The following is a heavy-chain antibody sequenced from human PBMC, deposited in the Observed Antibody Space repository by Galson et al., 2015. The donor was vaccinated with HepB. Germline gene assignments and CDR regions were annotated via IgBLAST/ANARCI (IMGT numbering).Heavy chain of an antibody. CDR3: ATGGNGYSSKS. CDR1: GFTFNTYT. Sequence: SLRLSCAASGFTFNTYTMSWVRQAPGKGLEWVSSITGSSSTRWHADSVKVRLTVSRDNSKTTLYLQMVSLRADDTDVNYCATGGNGYSSKSWGQGTLVTVSS. J-gene: IGHJ5*02. V-gene: IGHV3-23*01. D-gene: IGHD6-13*01. CDR2: ITGSSSTR.